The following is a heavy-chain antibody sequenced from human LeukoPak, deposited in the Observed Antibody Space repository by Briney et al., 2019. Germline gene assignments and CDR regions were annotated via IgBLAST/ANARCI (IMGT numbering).Heavy chain of an antibody. CDR2: ISAYNGNT. V-gene: IGHV1-18*01. Sequence: AASVKVSCKASGYTFTSYGISWVRQAPGQGLEWMGWISAYNGNTNYAQKLQGRVTMTTDTSTSTAYMELRSLRSDDTAVYYCARASGDIVVVVAAFDYWGQGTLVTVSS. D-gene: IGHD2-15*01. CDR3: ARASGDIVVVVAAFDY. CDR1: GYTFTSYG. J-gene: IGHJ4*02.